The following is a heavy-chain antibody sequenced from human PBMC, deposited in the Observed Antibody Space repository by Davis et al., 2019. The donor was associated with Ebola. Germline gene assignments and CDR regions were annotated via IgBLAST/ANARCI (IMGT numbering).Heavy chain of an antibody. J-gene: IGHJ6*02. D-gene: IGHD1-14*01. CDR1: GGSFSGYY. Sequence: MPSETLSLTCAVYGGSFSGYYWSWIRQPPGKGLEWIGEINHSGSTNYNPSLKSRVTISVDTSKNQFSLKLSSVTAADTAVYYCARVTTYYYYGMDVWGQGTTVTVSS. V-gene: IGHV4-34*01. CDR3: ARVTTYYYYGMDV. CDR2: INHSGST.